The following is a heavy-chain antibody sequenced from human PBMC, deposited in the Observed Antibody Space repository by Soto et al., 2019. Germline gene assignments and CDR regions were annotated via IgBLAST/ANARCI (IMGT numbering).Heavy chain of an antibody. V-gene: IGHV4-59*01. CDR2: IYYSGST. CDR1: GDSLSSYY. Sequence: QVQLQESGPGLVKPSVTLSLTCTVSGDSLSSYYWSWIRQPPGKGLEWIGYIYYSGSTNYNPSLESRVTIFLDTSKNQVSLKVSSLTAADTAVYFCARGRLEGRGQYSFYYYGLDVWGQGTTVTVSS. D-gene: IGHD1-1*01. J-gene: IGHJ6*02. CDR3: ARGRLEGRGQYSFYYYGLDV.